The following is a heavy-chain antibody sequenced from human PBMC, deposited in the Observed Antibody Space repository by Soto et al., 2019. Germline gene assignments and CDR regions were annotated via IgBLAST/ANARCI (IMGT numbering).Heavy chain of an antibody. CDR2: ISGAGGVT. D-gene: IGHD4-17*01. CDR1: GFTFNNYA. CDR3: AKDKSRGVSVTPDY. J-gene: IGHJ4*02. Sequence: EVQLLESGGGMVQPGGSLRISCAVSGFTFNNYAMSWVRQAPGKGLEWVSSISGAGGVTHYADSVRGRFTISRDNSKDTLYLQMNSLSAEDTAVYYCAKDKSRGVSVTPDYWGRGTLVTVSS. V-gene: IGHV3-23*01.